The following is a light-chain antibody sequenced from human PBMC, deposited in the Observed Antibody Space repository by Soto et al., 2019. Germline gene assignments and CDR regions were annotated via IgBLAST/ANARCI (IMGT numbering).Light chain of an antibody. CDR2: GAS. V-gene: IGKV3-20*01. J-gene: IGKJ4*01. Sequence: EIVLTQSPGTLSLSPGERATLSCRASQSVSSSSYLAWYQQKPGQAPRLLIYGASSRATGIPDRFSGSGSGTDFTLTISRLEPEEFAVYVCQQCGSALTFGGGTKVELK. CDR3: QQCGSALT. CDR1: QSVSSSSY.